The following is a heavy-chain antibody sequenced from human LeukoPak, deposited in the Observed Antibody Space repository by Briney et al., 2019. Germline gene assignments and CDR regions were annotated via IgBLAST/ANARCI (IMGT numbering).Heavy chain of an antibody. CDR3: ARVGVDDSGNIIKYFFDY. J-gene: IGHJ4*02. Sequence: SETLSLTCTLSGGPISNYQWSWIRQPPGKGLEWIGNIYYSGTANYNPSLKSRVIISVDTSKNQFSLKLNPVTAADTAVYYCARVGVDDSGNIIKYFFDYWGQGTLVTVSS. CDR2: IYYSGTA. D-gene: IGHD4-23*01. V-gene: IGHV4-59*01. CDR1: GGPISNYQ.